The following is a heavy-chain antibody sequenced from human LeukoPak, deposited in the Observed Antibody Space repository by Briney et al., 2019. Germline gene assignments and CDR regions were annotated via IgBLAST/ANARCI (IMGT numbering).Heavy chain of an antibody. J-gene: IGHJ4*02. CDR1: GFTLSSYS. Sequence: PGGSLRLSCAASGFTLSSYSMNWVRQAPGKGLEWVSSISSSSSYIYYADSLKGRFTISRDNAKNSLYLQMNSLRAEDTAVYYCAKGSSSWYNSPFDYWGQGTLVTVSS. CDR2: ISSSSSYI. V-gene: IGHV3-21*04. CDR3: AKGSSSWYNSPFDY. D-gene: IGHD6-13*01.